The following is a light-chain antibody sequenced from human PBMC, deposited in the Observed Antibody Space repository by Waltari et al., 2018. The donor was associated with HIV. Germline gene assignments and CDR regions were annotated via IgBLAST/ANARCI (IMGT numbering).Light chain of an antibody. CDR3: GTWDTSLSAWI. Sequence: QSVLTQPPSVSATPGQKVTISCSGSSSNIATNYVSWYQHFPGTVPKVLIYDNHKRSSGMPDRFSGSKAGTSATLDISGLQTGDEAHYYCGTWDTSLSAWIFGTGTKVTVL. V-gene: IGLV1-51*01. J-gene: IGLJ1*01. CDR1: SSNIATNY. CDR2: DNH.